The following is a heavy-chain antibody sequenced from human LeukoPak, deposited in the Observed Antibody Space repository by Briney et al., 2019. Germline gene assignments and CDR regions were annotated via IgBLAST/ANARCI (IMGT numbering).Heavy chain of an antibody. V-gene: IGHV3-23*01. J-gene: IGHJ4*02. CDR2: ISGSGGST. Sequence: GGSLRLSCAASGFTFRSYAMSWVRQAPGKGLEWVSAISGSGGSTYYADSVKGRFTISRDNSKNTLYLQMNSLRAEDTAVYYCASLTHYDSSGYSTPLVDYWGQGTLVTVSS. D-gene: IGHD3-22*01. CDR3: ASLTHYDSSGYSTPLVDY. CDR1: GFTFRSYA.